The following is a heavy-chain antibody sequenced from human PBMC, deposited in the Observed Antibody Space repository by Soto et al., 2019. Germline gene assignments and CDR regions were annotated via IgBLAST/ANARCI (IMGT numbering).Heavy chain of an antibody. J-gene: IGHJ5*02. V-gene: IGHV1-69*05. D-gene: IGHD3-10*01. Sequence: SVKVSCKASGGTFSSYAISWVRQAPGQGLEWMGGISAINGTTNYAQKLQGRVTITTDESTSTAYMELRSLRSDDTAVYYCARTGFGELYSFDPWGQ. CDR3: ARTGFGELYSFDP. CDR2: ISAINGTT. CDR1: GGTFSSYA.